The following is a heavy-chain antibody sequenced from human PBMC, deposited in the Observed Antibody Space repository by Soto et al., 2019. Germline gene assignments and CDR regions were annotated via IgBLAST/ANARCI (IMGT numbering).Heavy chain of an antibody. CDR3: ARDRGVDTAMAAGWFDP. Sequence: ASVKVSCKASGYTFTSYGISWVRQAPGQGLEWMGWISAYNGNTNYAQKLQGRVTMTTDTSTSTAYMELRSLRSDDTAVYYCARDRGVDTAMAAGWFDPWGQGTLVTVS. CDR1: GYTFTSYG. J-gene: IGHJ5*02. V-gene: IGHV1-18*01. D-gene: IGHD5-18*01. CDR2: ISAYNGNT.